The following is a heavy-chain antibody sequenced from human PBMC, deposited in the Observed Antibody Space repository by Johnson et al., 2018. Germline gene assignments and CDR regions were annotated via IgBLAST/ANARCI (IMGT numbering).Heavy chain of an antibody. Sequence: VQLVQSGGGVVQHGRSLRLSCAASGFIFSSYAMSWVRQAPGKGLEWVSAISGSGDTTYYADSVKGRFTISRDNFKNTLYLQMNSLRAEDTAVYYWAKDLNDYCDYEYFQHWGQGTLVTVSS. CDR2: ISGSGDTT. CDR1: GFIFSSYA. V-gene: IGHV3-23*04. CDR3: AKDLNDYCDYEYFQH. D-gene: IGHD4-17*01. J-gene: IGHJ1*01.